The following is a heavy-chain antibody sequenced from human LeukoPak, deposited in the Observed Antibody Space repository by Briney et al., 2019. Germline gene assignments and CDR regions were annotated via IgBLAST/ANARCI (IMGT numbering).Heavy chain of an antibody. CDR1: GFTFKTYS. V-gene: IGHV3-21*01. CDR3: AREGSRIKDMDV. Sequence: PGGSLRLSCAASGFTFKTYSMNWVRQAPGKGLEWVSSIRGSSSYLFYADSVKGRFTISRDNAKNLLYLQMNSLRAEDTAVYYCAREGSRIKDMDVWGQGTTVTVSS. D-gene: IGHD2-15*01. J-gene: IGHJ6*02. CDR2: IRGSSSYL.